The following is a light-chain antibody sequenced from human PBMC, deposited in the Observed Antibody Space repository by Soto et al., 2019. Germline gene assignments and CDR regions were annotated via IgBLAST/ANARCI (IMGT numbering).Light chain of an antibody. Sequence: QSALTQPPSASGSPGQSVTISCTGTSSDVGCYNFVSWYQQHPGKAPKLMIYEVSERPSGVPDRFSGSKSGNTASLTVSGLQDEDEADYYCSSYAGRNIVVFGGGTKLTVL. CDR1: SSDVGCYNF. J-gene: IGLJ2*01. CDR2: EVS. V-gene: IGLV2-8*01. CDR3: SSYAGRNIVV.